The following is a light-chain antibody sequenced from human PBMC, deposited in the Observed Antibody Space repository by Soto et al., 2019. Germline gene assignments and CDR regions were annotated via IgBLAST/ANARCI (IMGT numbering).Light chain of an antibody. CDR2: TST. CDR3: ATWYESLNGVV. J-gene: IGLJ3*02. V-gene: IGLV1-44*01. Sequence: QSVLTQPPSVSATPGQSVTISCSGTSSNIGINTVNWYQQLPGTTPKLVIHTSTRRPSGVPDRFSGSRSGTSASLAISGLQYEDGADYYCATWYESLNGVVFGGGTKLTVL. CDR1: SSNIGINT.